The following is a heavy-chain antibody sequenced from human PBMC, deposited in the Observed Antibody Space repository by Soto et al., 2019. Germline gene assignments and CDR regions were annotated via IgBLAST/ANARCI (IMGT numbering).Heavy chain of an antibody. J-gene: IGHJ6*03. V-gene: IGHV1-58*02. CDR3: AADPTFSELLNPYYYYMDV. CDR2: IVVGSGNT. Sequence: GASAKASCKASGFTFTCSAMQWVRQARGQRLEWIGWIVVGSGNTNYAQKFQERVTITRDMSTSTAYMELSSLRSEDTAVYYCAADPTFSELLNPYYYYMDVWGKGTTVTVSS. CDR1: GFTFTCSA. D-gene: IGHD1-7*01.